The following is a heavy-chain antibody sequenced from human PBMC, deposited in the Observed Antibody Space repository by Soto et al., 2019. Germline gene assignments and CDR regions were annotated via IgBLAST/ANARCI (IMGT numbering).Heavy chain of an antibody. Sequence: QVQLQESGPGLVNPSQTLSLTCSVSGDSISGGYYWSWIRQHPGKGLEWIGSVSPIGTPYYSPSLSSGLSISMHTPKNQLSLEVRSVSAADPAVFYCARDRGSSGMDVWGQGTTVTVSS. CDR1: GDSISGGYY. CDR2: VSPIGTP. V-gene: IGHV4-31*03. J-gene: IGHJ6*02. CDR3: ARDRGSSGMDV.